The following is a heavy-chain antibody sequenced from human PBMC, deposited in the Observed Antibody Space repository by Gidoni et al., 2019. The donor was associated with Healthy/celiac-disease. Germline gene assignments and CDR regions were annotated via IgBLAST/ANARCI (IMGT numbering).Heavy chain of an antibody. CDR1: GFTFSSYG. D-gene: IGHD5-18*01. Sequence: QVQLVDSGGGVVQPGRSLGLSCAASGFTFSSYGMHWVRQAPGKGLEWVAVISYDGSNKYYADSVKGRFTISRDNSKNTLYLQMNSLRAEDTAVYYCAKNVDTAMVSTFDYWGQGTLVTVSS. J-gene: IGHJ4*02. CDR3: AKNVDTAMVSTFDY. V-gene: IGHV3-30*18. CDR2: ISYDGSNK.